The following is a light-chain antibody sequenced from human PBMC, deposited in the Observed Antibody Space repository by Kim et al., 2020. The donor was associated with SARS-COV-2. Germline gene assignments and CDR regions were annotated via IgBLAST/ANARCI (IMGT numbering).Light chain of an antibody. CDR1: QDIDNF. V-gene: IGKV1-16*02. CDR3: QQYSNYPMT. J-gene: IGKJ4*01. Sequence: DIQMTQSPSSLSASVGDRISITCRASQDIDNFLAWFQQKPGKAPKPLIYAASSLQSGVPSKFSGSGSGTDFTLTIISLQPEDFATYYCQQYSNYPMTFGGGTKVDIK. CDR2: AAS.